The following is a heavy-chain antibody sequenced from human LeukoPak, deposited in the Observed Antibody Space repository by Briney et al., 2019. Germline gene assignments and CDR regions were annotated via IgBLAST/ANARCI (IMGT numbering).Heavy chain of an antibody. J-gene: IGHJ4*02. V-gene: IGHV3-43*01. CDR1: GFTLDDYT. Sequence: GGSLRLSCAASGFTLDDYTMHWVRQAPGKGLEWVSLISWDGGSTYYADSVKGPFTISRDNSKNSLYLQMNSLRTEDTALYYCAKEDDSSGYYDYWGQGTLVTVSS. CDR3: AKEDDSSGYYDY. CDR2: ISWDGGST. D-gene: IGHD3-22*01.